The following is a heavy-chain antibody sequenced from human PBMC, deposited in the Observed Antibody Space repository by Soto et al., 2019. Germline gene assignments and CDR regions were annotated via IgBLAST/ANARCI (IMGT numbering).Heavy chain of an antibody. CDR1: GGTFTSYA. Sequence: PAAKVSCTASGGTFTSYAMHCVRQAPGQRLEWMGWINAGNGNTKYSQKFQGRFTISRDDSKNTAYLQMNSLKTEDTAVYYCTRRDDFGTYESHFWGQGTQVTVSS. CDR2: INAGNGNT. V-gene: IGHV1-3*01. D-gene: IGHD4-4*01. CDR3: TRRDDFGTYESHF. J-gene: IGHJ4*02.